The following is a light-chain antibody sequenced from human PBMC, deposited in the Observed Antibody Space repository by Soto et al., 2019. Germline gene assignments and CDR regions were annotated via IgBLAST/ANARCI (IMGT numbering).Light chain of an antibody. CDR1: PSNIGSNY. CDR2: RNN. V-gene: IGLV1-47*01. CDR3: ATWDDSLKGPI. J-gene: IGLJ2*01. Sequence: QSVLTQAPSASETPGQRVTISCSGSPSNIGSNYVCWYQKLPGTAPKLFIFRNNERPSRVPDRFSGSKSGTSASLAISGLRSDDEGEYYCATWDDSLKGPIFGGGTKLTVL.